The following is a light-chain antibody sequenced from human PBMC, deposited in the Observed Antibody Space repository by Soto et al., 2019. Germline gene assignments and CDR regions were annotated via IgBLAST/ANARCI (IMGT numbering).Light chain of an antibody. V-gene: IGKV3-15*01. CDR3: HQYDNAPQT. CDR2: DVS. J-gene: IGKJ2*01. Sequence: ETVLTQSPATLSVSPGERVTLSCRASETVSTNLAWYQQRPGQAPRLLIYDVSTGATGIPARFSGRRSGTDFSLTISRLEPEDFAVYYCHQYDNAPQTYGRGTQVDIX. CDR1: ETVSTN.